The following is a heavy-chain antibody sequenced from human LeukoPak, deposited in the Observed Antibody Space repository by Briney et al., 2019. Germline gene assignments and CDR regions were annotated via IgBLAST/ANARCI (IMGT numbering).Heavy chain of an antibody. CDR1: GFTFSSYS. J-gene: IGHJ6*03. CDR2: ISSSSSYI. CDR3: AKDKLGGNPLLHYYMDV. Sequence: GGSLRLSCAASGFTFSSYSMNWVRQAPGKGREWVSSISSSSSYIYYADSVKGRFTISRDNAKNSLYLQMNSLRAEDTAVYYCAKDKLGGNPLLHYYMDVWGKGTTVTVSS. V-gene: IGHV3-21*01. D-gene: IGHD4-23*01.